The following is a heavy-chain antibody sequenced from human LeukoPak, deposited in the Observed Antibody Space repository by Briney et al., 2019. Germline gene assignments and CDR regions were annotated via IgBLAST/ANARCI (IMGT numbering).Heavy chain of an antibody. J-gene: IGHJ4*02. CDR2: ISFSGGST. CDR3: AKRTGANGGFDS. D-gene: IGHD4-23*01. Sequence: GGSLRLSCAASGFTFSDSAMTWVRQAPGKGLEWVSLISFSGGSTYYADSVKGRFTISRDNSKNTLYLQMNSLRAEDAAVYYCAKRTGANGGFDSWGQGTLVTVSS. V-gene: IGHV3-23*01. CDR1: GFTFSDSA.